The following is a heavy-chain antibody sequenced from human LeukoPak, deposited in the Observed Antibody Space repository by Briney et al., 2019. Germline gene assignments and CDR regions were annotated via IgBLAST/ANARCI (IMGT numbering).Heavy chain of an antibody. J-gene: IGHJ4*02. Sequence: KPGGSLRLSCAASGFTFSNAWRSWVRQAPGKGLEWVGRIKSKTDGGTTDYAAPVKGRFTISRDDSKNTLYLQMNSLKTEDTAVYYCTTRLTVTFGGVIVFYYWGQGTLVTVSS. CDR2: IKSKTDGGTT. D-gene: IGHD3-16*02. V-gene: IGHV3-15*01. CDR1: GFTFSNAW. CDR3: TTRLTVTFGGVIVFYY.